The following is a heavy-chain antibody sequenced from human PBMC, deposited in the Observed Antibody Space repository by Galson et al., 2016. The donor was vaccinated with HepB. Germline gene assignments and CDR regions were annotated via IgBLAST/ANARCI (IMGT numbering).Heavy chain of an antibody. CDR1: GFIFSDYD. Sequence: SLRLSCAASGFIFSDYDMHWVRHVTGKSLEWVSAIDSAGDTFYPGSVKGRFTIPRENAKNSLYLPMNGLRAGDTAVYYCARALLGGGAGGSDTVAVPSAMDHWGQGTLVTVSS. CDR2: IDSAGDT. V-gene: IGHV3-13*01. J-gene: IGHJ4*02. D-gene: IGHD2-2*01. CDR3: ARALLGGGAGGSDTVAVPSAMDH.